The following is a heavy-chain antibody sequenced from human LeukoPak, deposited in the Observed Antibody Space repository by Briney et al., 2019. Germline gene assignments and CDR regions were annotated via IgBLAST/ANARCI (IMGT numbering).Heavy chain of an antibody. CDR3: AKTFGRVGAPDY. Sequence: PGGPLRLSCAASGFSFSSYAMSWVRQAPGKGLEWVSGISGSGGSTYYADSVKGRFTISRDNSKNTLYLQMNSLRAEDTAVYYCAKTFGRVGAPDYWGQGTLVTVSS. CDR2: ISGSGGST. V-gene: IGHV3-23*01. CDR1: GFSFSSYA. J-gene: IGHJ4*02. D-gene: IGHD1-26*01.